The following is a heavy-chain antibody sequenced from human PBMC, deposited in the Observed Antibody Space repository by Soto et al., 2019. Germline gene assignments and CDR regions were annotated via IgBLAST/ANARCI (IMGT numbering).Heavy chain of an antibody. CDR2: ISGSGGSE. J-gene: IGHJ6*02. V-gene: IGHV3-23*01. CDR1: GFTFTSYA. Sequence: PGGSLRLSCAVSGFTFTSYAMTWVRQAPGKGLEWVSAISGSGGSEFYADSVKGRFTISRDNSKNTLYLQMKSLRAEDTALYYCAKGDTKMITDYYAMDVWGPGTTVTV. D-gene: IGHD3-16*01. CDR3: AKGDTKMITDYYAMDV.